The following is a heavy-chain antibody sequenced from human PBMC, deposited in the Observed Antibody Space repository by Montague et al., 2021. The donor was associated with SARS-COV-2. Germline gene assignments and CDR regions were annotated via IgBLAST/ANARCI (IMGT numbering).Heavy chain of an antibody. J-gene: IGHJ2*01. V-gene: IGHV6-1*01. D-gene: IGHD2-21*02. Sequence: CAISGDSVSSNIATWNWIRQSPSRGLEWLGRTYYRSKWYNDYAVSVKSRVIINPDTSNNRTSLQLNSVTPEDTAVYYCARAYCGGDCYSYWYFDLWGRGTLVTVSS. CDR3: ARAYCGGDCYSYWYFDL. CDR2: TYYRSKWYN. CDR1: GDSVSSNIAT.